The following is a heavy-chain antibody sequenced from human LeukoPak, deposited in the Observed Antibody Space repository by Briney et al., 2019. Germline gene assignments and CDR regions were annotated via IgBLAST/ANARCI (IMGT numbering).Heavy chain of an antibody. CDR1: GFTFSSYA. V-gene: IGHV3-23*01. Sequence: AGGSLRLSCAASGFTFSSYAMSWVRQAPGKGLEWVSAISGSGGSTYYADSVKGRFTISRDNSKNTLYLQMNSLRAEDTAVYYCAKDPSPKLIAAAGTWGQGTLVTVSS. CDR2: ISGSGGST. J-gene: IGHJ4*02. D-gene: IGHD6-13*01. CDR3: AKDPSPKLIAAAGT.